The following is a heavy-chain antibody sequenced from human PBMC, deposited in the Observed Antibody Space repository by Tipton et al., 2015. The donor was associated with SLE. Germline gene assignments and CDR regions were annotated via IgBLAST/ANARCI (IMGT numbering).Heavy chain of an antibody. Sequence: QVQLVQSGPEVKKPGASVKVSCKTSGYSFTSHGVSWVRQAPGQGLEWMGIINPSGGSTSYAQKFQGRVTMTRDTSTSTVYMELSSLRSEDTAVYYCARAANWGYFDYWGQGTLVTVSS. CDR2: INPSGGST. V-gene: IGHV1-46*01. J-gene: IGHJ4*02. CDR3: ARAANWGYFDY. D-gene: IGHD7-27*01. CDR1: GYSFTSHG.